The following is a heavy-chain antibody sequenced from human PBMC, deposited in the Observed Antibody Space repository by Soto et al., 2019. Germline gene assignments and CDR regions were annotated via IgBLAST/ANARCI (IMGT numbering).Heavy chain of an antibody. D-gene: IGHD2-2*01. CDR2: IYPGDSDT. CDR3: ARHILGDCCSTSDYPDLLDF. Sequence: GESLKISCKGSGYSFTSYWIGWVRQMPGKGLEWMGIIYPGDSDTRYSPSFQGQVTISADKSISTAYLQWSSLKASDTAMYYCARHILGDCCSTSDYPDLLDFWGQRTLVTVSS. V-gene: IGHV5-51*01. J-gene: IGHJ4*02. CDR1: GYSFTSYW.